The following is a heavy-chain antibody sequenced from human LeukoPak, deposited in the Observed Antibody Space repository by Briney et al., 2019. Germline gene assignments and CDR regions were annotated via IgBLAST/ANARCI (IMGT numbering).Heavy chain of an antibody. J-gene: IGHJ4*02. CDR1: GFTFSSYS. V-gene: IGHV3-21*01. CDR2: ISSSSSYI. CDR3: AKDAPIAVASGFADY. Sequence: GSLRLSCAASGFTFSSYSMNWVRQAPGKGLEWVSSISSSSSYIYYADSVKGRFTISRDNAKNSLYLQMNSLRAEDTAVYYCAKDAPIAVASGFADYWGQGTLVTVSS. D-gene: IGHD6-19*01.